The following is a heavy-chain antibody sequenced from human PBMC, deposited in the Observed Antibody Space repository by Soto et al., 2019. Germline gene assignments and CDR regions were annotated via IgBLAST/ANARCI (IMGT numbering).Heavy chain of an antibody. J-gene: IGHJ6*03. CDR2: INPSDGNT. V-gene: IGHV1-46*01. Sequence: ASVKVSCKASGYTFTSYYMHWVRQAPGQGLEWMGIINPSDGNTSYAQKFQGRVTMTRDTSTSTVYMELSSLRSEDTAVYYCARGYCESPNYYYMDVWGKGTTVTVSS. D-gene: IGHD2-21*01. CDR1: GYTFTSYY. CDR3: ARGYCESPNYYYMDV.